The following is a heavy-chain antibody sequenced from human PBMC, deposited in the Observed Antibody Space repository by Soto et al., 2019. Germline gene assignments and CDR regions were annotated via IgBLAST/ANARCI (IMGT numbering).Heavy chain of an antibody. Sequence: ASVKVSCKASGYTFTSYGISCVRQAPGQVLEWMGWISAYNGSTNYAQKLQGRVTMTTDTSTSTAYMELRSLRSDDTAVYYCARDRLYYYGSGSPEGDYWGQGTLVTVSS. CDR1: GYTFTSYG. D-gene: IGHD3-10*01. CDR2: ISAYNGST. J-gene: IGHJ4*02. V-gene: IGHV1-18*01. CDR3: ARDRLYYYGSGSPEGDY.